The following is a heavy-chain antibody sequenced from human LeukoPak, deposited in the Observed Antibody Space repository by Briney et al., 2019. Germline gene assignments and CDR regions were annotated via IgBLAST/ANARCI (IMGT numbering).Heavy chain of an antibody. V-gene: IGHV3-74*01. CDR1: GLTLTTYW. Sequence: GGSLRLSCAASGLTLTTYWMHWVRQAPGKGLVWVSRINTDGTSTNYADSVKGRFTISRDNAKNTLYLQMNSLRAEDTALYYCACLGVPRSYKHFFDYWGQGTLVTVSS. CDR2: INTDGTST. CDR3: ACLGVPRSYKHFFDY. D-gene: IGHD3-10*01. J-gene: IGHJ4*02.